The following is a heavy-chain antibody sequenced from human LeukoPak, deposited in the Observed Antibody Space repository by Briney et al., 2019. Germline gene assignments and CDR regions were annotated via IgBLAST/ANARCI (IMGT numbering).Heavy chain of an antibody. D-gene: IGHD5-18*01. CDR3: AKRGYSYGVPSYYFDY. J-gene: IGHJ4*02. Sequence: GGSLRLSCAASGFTFSSYAMSWVRQAPGKELEWVSAISGSGGSTYYADSVKGRFTISRDNSKNTLYLQMNSLRAEDTAVFYCAKRGYSYGVPSYYFDYWGQGTLVTVSS. V-gene: IGHV3-23*01. CDR1: GFTFSSYA. CDR2: ISGSGGST.